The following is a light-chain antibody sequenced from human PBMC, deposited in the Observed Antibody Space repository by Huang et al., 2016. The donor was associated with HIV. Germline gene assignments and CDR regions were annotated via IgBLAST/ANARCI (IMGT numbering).Light chain of an antibody. CDR3: QQYYSLPQT. CDR2: WAS. CDR1: QSVYASSTSKDY. J-gene: IGKJ1*01. Sequence: DIIMSQSPESLTVSLGERATLNCRSSQSVYASSTSKDYMAWFQQKPGQPPKLLLLWASSREVGVPDRFSGSGSGTHFTLTIANRQPEDAAIYYCQQYYSLPQTFGQGTRV. V-gene: IGKV4-1*01.